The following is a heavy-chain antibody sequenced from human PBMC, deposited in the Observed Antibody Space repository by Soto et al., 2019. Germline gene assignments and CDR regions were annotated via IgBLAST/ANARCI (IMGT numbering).Heavy chain of an antibody. D-gene: IGHD2-8*01. CDR3: AEDEVLMVYATGAFDI. J-gene: IGHJ3*02. V-gene: IGHV3-30*18. CDR2: ISYDGSNK. Sequence: PGGSLRLSCAASGFTFSSYGMHWVRQAPGKGLEWVAVISYDGSNKYYEDAVKGRFTISRENSKNTLYLQMNSLRAEDTAVYYCAEDEVLMVYATGAFDIWGQGTMVTVSS. CDR1: GFTFSSYG.